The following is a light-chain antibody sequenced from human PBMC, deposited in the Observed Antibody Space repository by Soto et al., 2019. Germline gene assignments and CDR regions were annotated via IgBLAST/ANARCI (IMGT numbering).Light chain of an antibody. V-gene: IGKV1-8*01. CDR2: AAS. J-gene: IGKJ1*01. Sequence: AIQMTQSPSSLSASVGDTVTLTCRASQGIDKDLAWYQQKPGKAPKLLIYAASTLQSGVPSRFSGSGSGTDFTLTISCLQSEDFATYYCQQYYSYPWTFGQGTKVEIK. CDR3: QQYYSYPWT. CDR1: QGIDKD.